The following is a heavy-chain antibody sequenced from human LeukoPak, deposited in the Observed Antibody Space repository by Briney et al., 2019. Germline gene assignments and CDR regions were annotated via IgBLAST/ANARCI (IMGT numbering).Heavy chain of an antibody. CDR2: INHSGST. CDR1: GGSFSGYY. Sequence: PSETLSLTCAVYGGSFSGYYWSWIRQPPGKGLEWIGEINHSGSTNYNPSLKSRVTISVDTSKNQFSLKLSSVTAADTAVYYCARGGLRGYSHKKSIDWFDPWGQGTLVTVSS. V-gene: IGHV4-34*01. J-gene: IGHJ5*02. CDR3: ARGGLRGYSHKKSIDWFDP. D-gene: IGHD5-18*01.